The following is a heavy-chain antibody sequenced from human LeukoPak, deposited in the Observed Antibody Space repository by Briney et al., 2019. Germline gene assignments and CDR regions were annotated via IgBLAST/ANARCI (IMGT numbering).Heavy chain of an antibody. CDR2: IGAGGGTT. D-gene: IGHD1-26*01. V-gene: IGHV3-23*01. Sequence: PGGSLRLSCAASGFTFSDYVMSWVRQAPGKGLEWGSAIGAGGGTTYYAASVKGRFTISRDNSKNTLYLQMNSLRADDTAVHYCAKILNIYSGSNLHSWGQGTLVTVSS. CDR3: AKILNIYSGSNLHS. CDR1: GFTFSDYV. J-gene: IGHJ4*02.